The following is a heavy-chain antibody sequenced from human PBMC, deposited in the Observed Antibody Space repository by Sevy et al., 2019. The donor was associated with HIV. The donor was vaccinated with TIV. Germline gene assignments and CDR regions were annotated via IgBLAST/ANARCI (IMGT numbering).Heavy chain of an antibody. V-gene: IGHV3-13*01. J-gene: IGHJ4*02. CDR1: GFTFSFYD. CDR2: IGIAGDT. D-gene: IGHD1-26*01. Sequence: AGSLRLSCAASGFTFSFYDMHWVRQATGKGLEWVSGIGIAGDTYYAGSVNGRFTISRDNAKNSLYLQMNSPRAGDTAVYSCARKSTSYSHFDYWGQGTLVTVSS. CDR3: ARKSTSYSHFDY.